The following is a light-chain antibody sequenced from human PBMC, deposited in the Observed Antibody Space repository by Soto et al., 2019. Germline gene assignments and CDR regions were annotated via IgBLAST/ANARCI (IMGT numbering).Light chain of an antibody. CDR1: QSVSSGY. CDR3: QQYSGPPPWT. CDR2: GAY. Sequence: EIVLTQSPGTLSLSPGDRAILSCRAAQSVSSGYLAWYQQKPGQAPRLLIYGAYRRATGTPDRFSGSGSGTDFTLTIGRLEPEDFAVYYCQQYSGPPPWTFGQGTKVEIK. V-gene: IGKV3-20*01. J-gene: IGKJ1*01.